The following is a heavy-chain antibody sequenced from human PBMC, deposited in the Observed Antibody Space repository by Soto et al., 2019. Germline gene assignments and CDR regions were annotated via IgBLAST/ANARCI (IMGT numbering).Heavy chain of an antibody. V-gene: IGHV1-69*01. CDR3: ARDSDFWSGYYNYYYYGMDV. D-gene: IGHD3-3*01. Sequence: QVQLVQSGAEVKKPGSSVKVSCKASGGTFSSYAISWVRQAPGQGLEWMGGIIPIFGTANYAQKFQGRVTITADESTSTAYMELSSLRSEDTAVYYCARDSDFWSGYYNYYYYGMDVWGQGTTVTVYS. J-gene: IGHJ6*02. CDR1: GGTFSSYA. CDR2: IIPIFGTA.